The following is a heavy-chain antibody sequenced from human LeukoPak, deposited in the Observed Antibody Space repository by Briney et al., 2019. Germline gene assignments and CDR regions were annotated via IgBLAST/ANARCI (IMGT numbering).Heavy chain of an antibody. CDR2: ISAYNGNT. Sequence: GASVKVSCKASGYTFTSYGISWVRQAPGQGLEWMGWISAYNGNTNYAQKLQGRVTMTTDTSTSTAYMELRSLRSDDTAVYYCARVFLLYPRYYYYYYMDVWGKGTTVTVSS. D-gene: IGHD2-8*01. CDR1: GYTFTSYG. J-gene: IGHJ6*03. V-gene: IGHV1-18*01. CDR3: ARVFLLYPRYYYYYYMDV.